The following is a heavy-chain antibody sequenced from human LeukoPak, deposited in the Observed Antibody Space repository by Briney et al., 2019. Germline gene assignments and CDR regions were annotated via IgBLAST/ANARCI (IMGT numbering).Heavy chain of an antibody. D-gene: IGHD3-9*01. CDR3: AREYSDILTGYYLFDY. CDR2: VFYSGST. CDR1: GGSINSGAYY. J-gene: IGHJ4*02. Sequence: TLSLTCTVSGGSINSGAYYWSWIRQYPGKVLEWIESVFYSGSTYYNPSLKSRFSVSVDTSKNQFSLKLSSVTAADTAVYYCAREYSDILTGYYLFDYWGQGTLVTVSS. V-gene: IGHV4-31*03.